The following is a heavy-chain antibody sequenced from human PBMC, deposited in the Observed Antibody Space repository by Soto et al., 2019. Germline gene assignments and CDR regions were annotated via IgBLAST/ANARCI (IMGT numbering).Heavy chain of an antibody. CDR2: INHSGST. J-gene: IGHJ4*02. Sequence: QVQLQQWGAGLLKHSETLSLTCAVYGGSFSGYYWSWIRQPPGKGLEWIGEINHSGSTNYNPSLKSRVTISVDTSKNQFSLKLSSVTAADTAVYYCASDFKCTNGVCFDYWGQGTLVTVSS. CDR3: ASDFKCTNGVCFDY. D-gene: IGHD2-8*01. V-gene: IGHV4-34*01. CDR1: GGSFSGYY.